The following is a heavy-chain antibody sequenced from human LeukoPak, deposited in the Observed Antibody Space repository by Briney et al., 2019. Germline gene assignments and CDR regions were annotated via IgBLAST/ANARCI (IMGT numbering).Heavy chain of an antibody. Sequence: SQTLSLTCTVSGGSISSGGYFWSWIRQLPGKGLEWIGYIYYSGSAYYNPSLKSRVSISVDTSANQFSLKLSSVTAADTAVYYCARTYYDFWSGYYLDVWGQGTTVTVSS. CDR3: ARTYYDFWSGYYLDV. CDR1: GGSISSGGYF. V-gene: IGHV4-31*03. D-gene: IGHD3-3*01. CDR2: IYYSGSA. J-gene: IGHJ6*02.